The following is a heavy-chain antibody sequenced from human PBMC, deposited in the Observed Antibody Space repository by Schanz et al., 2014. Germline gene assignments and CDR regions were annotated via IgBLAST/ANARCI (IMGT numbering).Heavy chain of an antibody. Sequence: QGQLVESGGGVVQPGRSLRLSCAASGFTFSSYAMHWVRQAPGKGLEWVAVMSYDGSNKYYADSVKGRFTISRDTPKNTLYVQMNSLRADDTAVYYCARQRSYFYAMDVWGQGTTVTVSS. CDR3: ARQRSYFYAMDV. V-gene: IGHV3-30-3*01. CDR2: MSYDGSNK. J-gene: IGHJ6*02. CDR1: GFTFSSYA.